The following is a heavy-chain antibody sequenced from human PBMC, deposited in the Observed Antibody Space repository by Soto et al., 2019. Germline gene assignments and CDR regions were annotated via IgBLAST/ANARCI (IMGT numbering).Heavy chain of an antibody. CDR2: IFYSGST. CDR1: GGSLSSYY. CDR3: ARRYGGAFDF. D-gene: IGHD3-10*01. Sequence: SETLSLTCTVSGGSLSSYYWSCFRQPPGKRLEWIGYIFYSGSTNYNPSLKSRVTISVDTSKNQFSLKLSSVTAADTAVYYCARRYGGAFDFWGQGTMVTVSS. V-gene: IGHV4-59*08. J-gene: IGHJ3*01.